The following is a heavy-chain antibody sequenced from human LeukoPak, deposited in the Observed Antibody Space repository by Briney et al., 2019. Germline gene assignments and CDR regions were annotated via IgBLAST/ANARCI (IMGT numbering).Heavy chain of an antibody. CDR1: GFTFSTYW. CDR3: ARGIGDYDSSGRNYYFDY. V-gene: IGHV3-13*01. J-gene: IGHJ4*02. D-gene: IGHD3-22*01. CDR2: IGTAGDT. Sequence: PGGSLRLSCVASGFTFSTYWMNWVRQATGKGLEWVSAIGTAGDTYYPGSVKGRFTISRENAKNSLYLQMNSLRAGDTAVYYCARGIGDYDSSGRNYYFDYWGQGTLVTVSS.